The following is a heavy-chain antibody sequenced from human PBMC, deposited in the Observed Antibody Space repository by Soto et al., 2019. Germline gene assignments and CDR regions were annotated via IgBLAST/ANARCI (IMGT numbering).Heavy chain of an antibody. CDR2: IWYDGSNK. CDR3: ARGDYYDPRGYYGMDV. V-gene: IGHV3-33*01. CDR1: GFTFSSYG. Sequence: GGSLRLSCAASGFTFSSYGMHWVRQAPGKGLEWVAVIWYDGSNKYYADSVKGRFTISRDNSKNTLYLQMNSLRAEDTAVYYCARGDYYDPRGYYGMDVWGQGTTVTVSS. J-gene: IGHJ6*02. D-gene: IGHD3-22*01.